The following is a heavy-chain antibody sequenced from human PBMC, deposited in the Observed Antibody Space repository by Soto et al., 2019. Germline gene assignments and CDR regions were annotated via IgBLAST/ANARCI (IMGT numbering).Heavy chain of an antibody. J-gene: IGHJ6*02. V-gene: IGHV1-69*12. CDR1: GGTFSSYA. CDR3: ARQPTVTPYYYYGMDV. Sequence: QVQLVQSGAEVKKPGSSAKVSCKASGGTFSSYAISWVRQAPGQGLEWMGGIIPIFGTPDYAQKFQGRVTITADESTSTAYMELSSLRSEDTAMYYCARQPTVTPYYYYGMDVWGQGTTVTVSS. D-gene: IGHD4-4*01. CDR2: IIPIFGTP.